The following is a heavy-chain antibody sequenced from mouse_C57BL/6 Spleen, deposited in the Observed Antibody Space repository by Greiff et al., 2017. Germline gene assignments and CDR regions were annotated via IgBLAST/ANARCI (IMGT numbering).Heavy chain of an antibody. V-gene: IGHV7-3*01. CDR3: ARVRLDAMDY. J-gene: IGHJ4*01. Sequence: EVMLVESGGGLVQPGGSLSLSCAASGFTFTDYYMSWVRQPPGKALEWLGFIRNKANGYTTEYSASVKGRFTISRDNSQSILYLQMNALRAEDSATYYCARVRLDAMDYWGQGTSVTVSS. CDR1: GFTFTDYY. CDR2: IRNKANGYTT. D-gene: IGHD1-1*01.